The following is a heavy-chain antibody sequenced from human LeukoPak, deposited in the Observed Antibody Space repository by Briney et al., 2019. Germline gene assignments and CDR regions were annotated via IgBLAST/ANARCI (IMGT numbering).Heavy chain of an antibody. D-gene: IGHD4-23*01. CDR3: ATQACGGKAMGY. CDR1: VFTLRRYL. Sequence: PGGSLRLSCAASVFTLRRYLMHWGCQAPGKGLVWVSRINGDGRISTYADSVKGRFTISRDTAKNTLYLQMNSLRVEDTAVYYCATQACGGKAMGYWGQGTLVTVSS. J-gene: IGHJ4*02. CDR2: INGDGRIS. V-gene: IGHV3-74*01.